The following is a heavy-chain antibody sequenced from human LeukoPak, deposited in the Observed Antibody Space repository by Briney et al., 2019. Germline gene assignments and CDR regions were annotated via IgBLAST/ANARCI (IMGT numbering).Heavy chain of an antibody. CDR1: GGSISSSNW. Sequence: PSGTLSLTCAVSGGSISSSNWWSWVRQPPGKGLEWIGEIYHSGSTNYNPSLKSRVTISVDKSKNQFSLKLSSVTAADTAVYYCAGRGTYYYDSSGYHPFDYWGQGTLVTVSS. CDR2: IYHSGST. J-gene: IGHJ4*02. CDR3: AGRGTYYYDSSGYHPFDY. V-gene: IGHV4-4*02. D-gene: IGHD3-22*01.